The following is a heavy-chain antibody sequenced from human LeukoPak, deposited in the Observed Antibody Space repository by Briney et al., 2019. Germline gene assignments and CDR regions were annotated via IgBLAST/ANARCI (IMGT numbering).Heavy chain of an antibody. J-gene: IGHJ4*02. Sequence: GRSLRLSYAASGFTFDDYAMHWVRQAPGKGLEWVSGISWNSGSIGYADSVKGRSTISRDNAKNSLYLQMNSLRAEDTALYYCAKDNWNDFDYFDYWGQGTLVTVSS. CDR3: AKDNWNDFDYFDY. CDR2: ISWNSGSI. CDR1: GFTFDDYA. D-gene: IGHD1-1*01. V-gene: IGHV3-9*01.